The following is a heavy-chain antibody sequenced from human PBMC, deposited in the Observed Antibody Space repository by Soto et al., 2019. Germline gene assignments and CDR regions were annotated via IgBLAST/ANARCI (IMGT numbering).Heavy chain of an antibody. V-gene: IGHV1-46*01. CDR1: GYTFTDYR. Sequence: QVQLVQSGVEVKKPGASVKVSCKASGYTFTDYRMIWVRQAPGHGLEWMGIINPSGGSTNYAPNFQGRVTLTRDSFTSTVYMELSNLRSEDTAVYYCARPAGRLANWFDPWRQGTLVTVSS. CDR2: INPSGGST. D-gene: IGHD6-6*01. CDR3: ARPAGRLANWFDP. J-gene: IGHJ5*02.